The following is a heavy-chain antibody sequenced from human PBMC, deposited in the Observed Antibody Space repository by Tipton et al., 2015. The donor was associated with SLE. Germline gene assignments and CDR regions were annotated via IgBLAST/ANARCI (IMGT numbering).Heavy chain of an antibody. CDR3: ARDLMERPYDP. Sequence: SLRLSCAASGFTFSNYWMSWVRQGPGMGLEWVANIKEDGSEKYYVDSVKGRFTISRDNAKKSLYLQMNSLRAEDTAVYYCARDLMERPYDPWGQGTLVTVSS. J-gene: IGHJ5*02. V-gene: IGHV3-7*01. D-gene: IGHD1-1*01. CDR2: IKEDGSEK. CDR1: GFTFSNYW.